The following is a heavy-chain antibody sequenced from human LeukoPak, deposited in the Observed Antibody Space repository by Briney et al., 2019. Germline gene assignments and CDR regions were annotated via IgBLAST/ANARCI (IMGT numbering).Heavy chain of an antibody. CDR1: GFTFSSYI. D-gene: IGHD3-22*01. J-gene: IGHJ2*01. V-gene: IGHV3-53*01. CDR2: LNSAGNA. CDR3: ARSQGGTMSLRHFDL. Sequence: GGSLRLSCAASGFTFSSYIMNWVRQAPGKGLQWVSVLNSAGNAYYADSVKGRFTISRDNSKNMLYLQMNSLRAEDTAVYYCARSQGGTMSLRHFDLWGRGTLVTVSS.